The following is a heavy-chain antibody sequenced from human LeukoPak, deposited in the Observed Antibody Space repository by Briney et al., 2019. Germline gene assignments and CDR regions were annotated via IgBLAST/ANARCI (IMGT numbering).Heavy chain of an antibody. D-gene: IGHD6-19*01. Sequence: SETLSLTCAVYGGSFSGYYWSWIRQPPGKGLEWIGEINHSGSTNYNPSLKSRVTISVDTSKNQFSLQLNSVTPEDTAVYYCARSGSGWYLGIVDYWGQGTLVTVSS. CDR2: INHSGST. V-gene: IGHV4-34*01. J-gene: IGHJ4*02. CDR3: ARSGSGWYLGIVDY. CDR1: GGSFSGYY.